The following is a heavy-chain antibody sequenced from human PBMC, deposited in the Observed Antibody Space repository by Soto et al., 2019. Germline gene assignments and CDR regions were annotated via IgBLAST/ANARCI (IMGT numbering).Heavy chain of an antibody. D-gene: IGHD4-4*01. CDR1: GFTFSSYA. CDR2: ISGSGGST. Sequence: EVQLLESGGGLVQPGGSLRLSCAASGFTFSSYAMSWVRQAPGKGLEWVSAISGSGGSTYYADSVKGRFTISRDNSKNTLYLPMNSMSAEDTAVHYCAKDQYSNYGGVGYRGQGSMVSVSS. V-gene: IGHV3-23*01. CDR3: AKDQYSNYGGVGY. J-gene: IGHJ4*02.